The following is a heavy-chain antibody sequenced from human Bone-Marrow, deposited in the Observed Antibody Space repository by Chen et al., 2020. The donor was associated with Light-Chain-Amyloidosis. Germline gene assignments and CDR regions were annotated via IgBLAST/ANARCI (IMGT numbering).Heavy chain of an antibody. CDR2: IYHTGST. CDR1: GFSISSGYY. V-gene: IGHV4-38-2*01. CDR3: AAVQGGDFDY. D-gene: IGHD1-1*01. J-gene: IGHJ4*02. Sequence: QVQLQESGPGLVKPSETLSLTCAGPGFSISSGYYWGWIRQSPGEGLEWIGSIYHTGSTYYTPSLESRVTISVDTSKNQFSLKLRSVTAADTAVYYCAAVQGGDFDYWGRGTLVTVSS.